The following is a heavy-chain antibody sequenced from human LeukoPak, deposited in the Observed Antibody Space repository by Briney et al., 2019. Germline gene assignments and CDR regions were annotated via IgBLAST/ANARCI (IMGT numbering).Heavy chain of an antibody. CDR1: GFTFSGYW. V-gene: IGHV3-7*03. CDR2: IRQDGSEK. J-gene: IGHJ4*02. CDR3: AISVEMATIGDH. D-gene: IGHD5-24*01. Sequence: PGGSLRLSCAVSGFTFSGYWMTWVRQAPGKGLQWVANIRQDGSEKYYVDSVKGRFTISRDNAKNSLYLQMNSLTAEDTAVYYCAISVEMATIGDHWGQGILVTVS.